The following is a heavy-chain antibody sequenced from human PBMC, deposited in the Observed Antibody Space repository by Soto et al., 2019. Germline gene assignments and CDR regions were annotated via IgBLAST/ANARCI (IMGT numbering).Heavy chain of an antibody. CDR2: ISGSGGST. Sequence: PGGSLRLSCAASGFTFSSYAISWVRQAPGKGLEWVSAISGSGGSTYYADSVKGRFTISRDNSKNTLYLQMNSLRAEDTAVYYCAKDSPGRFGVVTYYFDYWGQGTLVTVSS. CDR3: AKDSPGRFGVVTYYFDY. V-gene: IGHV3-23*01. CDR1: GFTFSSYA. J-gene: IGHJ4*02. D-gene: IGHD3-3*01.